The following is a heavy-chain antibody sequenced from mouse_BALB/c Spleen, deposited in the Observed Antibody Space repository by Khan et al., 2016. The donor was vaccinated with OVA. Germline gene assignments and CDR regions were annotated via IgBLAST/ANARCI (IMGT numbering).Heavy chain of an antibody. CDR2: ISYSGVT. CDR1: GYSITSGYA. J-gene: IGHJ2*01. V-gene: IGHV3-2*02. CDR3: ARGNYYGYYVDY. Sequence: EVQLQESGPGLVKPSQSLSLTCTVTGYSITSGYAWNWIRQFPGNKLEWMGYISYSGVTSYTPSLNSRISITRDTSKNQFFLQLTSVTTEDTATYYGARGNYYGYYVDYWGQGTTLTVSS. D-gene: IGHD1-2*01.